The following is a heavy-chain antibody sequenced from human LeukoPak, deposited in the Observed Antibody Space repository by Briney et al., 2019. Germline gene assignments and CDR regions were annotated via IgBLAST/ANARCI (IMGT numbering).Heavy chain of an antibody. J-gene: IGHJ5*02. Sequence: ASVKVSCKASGYTFTSYAMHWVRQAPGQRLEWMGWINPNSGGTNYAQKFQGRVTMTRDTSISTAYMELSRLRSDDTAVYYCARDRRYYDSSGYLNWFDPWGQGTLVTVSS. CDR1: GYTFTSYA. CDR3: ARDRRYYDSSGYLNWFDP. V-gene: IGHV1-2*02. D-gene: IGHD3-22*01. CDR2: INPNSGGT.